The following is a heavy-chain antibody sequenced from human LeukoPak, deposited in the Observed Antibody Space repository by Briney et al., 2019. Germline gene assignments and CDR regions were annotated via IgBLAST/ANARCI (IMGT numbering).Heavy chain of an antibody. CDR1: GFTFRSYA. V-gene: IGHV3-23*01. CDR3: AKARYDVLTAYYTFDI. CDR2: ISGSGDSA. D-gene: IGHD3-9*01. J-gene: IGHJ3*02. Sequence: GGSLRLSCAASGFTFRSYAINWVRQAPGKGLEWVSGISGSGDSAYYADSVKGRFTISRDNSKNTLYLQMNSLRAEDTAVYYCAKARYDVLTAYYTFDIWGQGTMVTVSS.